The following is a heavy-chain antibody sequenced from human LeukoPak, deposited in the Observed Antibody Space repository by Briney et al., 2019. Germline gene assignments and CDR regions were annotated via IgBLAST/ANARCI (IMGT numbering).Heavy chain of an antibody. CDR1: AYSFTTYW. Sequence: GESLKISCKGSAYSFTTYWIGWGRQMPGKGLEWMGIIYPGYSDTRYSPSFQGQVTISADRSISTAYLQWSGLKASDTAIYYCARQTGGYFDYWGQGTLVTVSS. J-gene: IGHJ4*02. CDR3: ARQTGGYFDY. V-gene: IGHV5-51*01. D-gene: IGHD2-15*01. CDR2: IYPGYSDT.